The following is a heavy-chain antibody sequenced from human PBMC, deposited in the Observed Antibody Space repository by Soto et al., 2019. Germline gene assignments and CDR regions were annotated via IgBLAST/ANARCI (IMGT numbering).Heavy chain of an antibody. J-gene: IGHJ4*02. V-gene: IGHV1-69*13. Sequence: GASVKVSCKASGGTFSSYAISWVRQAPGQGLEWMGGIIPIFGTANYAQKFQGRVTITADESTSTAYMELSSLRSEDTAVYYCSLGVVVAGVDYWGQGTLVTVSS. CDR2: IIPIFGTA. CDR1: GGTFSSYA. D-gene: IGHD2-15*01. CDR3: SLGVVVAGVDY.